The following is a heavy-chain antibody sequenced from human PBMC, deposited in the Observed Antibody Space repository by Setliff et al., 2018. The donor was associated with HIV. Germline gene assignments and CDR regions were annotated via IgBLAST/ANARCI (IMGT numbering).Heavy chain of an antibody. D-gene: IGHD2-2*01. CDR3: ARNGIQYQVLPNWFDP. J-gene: IGHJ5*02. CDR1: GYNFGSYF. CDR2: INPSGGSA. Sequence: ASVKVSCKASGYNFGSYFMHWVRQAPGQGLEWMGMINPSGGSASYAQKFQGRVTMSRDKSTSTVYMELSSLISEDTALYYCARNGIQYQVLPNWFDPWGQGTLVTVSS. V-gene: IGHV1-46*01.